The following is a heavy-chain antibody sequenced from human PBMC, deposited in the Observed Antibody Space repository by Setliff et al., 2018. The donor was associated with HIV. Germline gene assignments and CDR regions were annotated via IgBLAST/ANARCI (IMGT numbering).Heavy chain of an antibody. CDR1: GGSISSGSYF. J-gene: IGHJ6*03. V-gene: IGHV4-61*02. Sequence: SETLSLTCTVSGGSISSGSYFWTWIRQPAGKGLEWIGRIYTSGSTNYNPSLKSRVTMSVDTSKNQFSLKLSSVTAADTAVYYCARGPYYYDSSGYYSTLGYYYYYMDVWGKGTTVTVS. CDR2: IYTSGST. D-gene: IGHD3-22*01. CDR3: ARGPYYYDSSGYYSTLGYYYYYMDV.